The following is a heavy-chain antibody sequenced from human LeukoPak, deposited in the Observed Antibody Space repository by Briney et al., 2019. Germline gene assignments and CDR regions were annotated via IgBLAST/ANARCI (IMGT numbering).Heavy chain of an antibody. J-gene: IGHJ4*02. CDR1: GFTFSHYN. V-gene: IGHV3-48*01. Sequence: GGSLRLSCAASGFTFSHYNMNWVRQAPGKGLEWVSYITGSSTSIYYADSVKGRFTISRDSAKNSLYLQMNSLRAEDTAVYYCAREPTYSSSWHTSCDYWGQGTLVTVSS. CDR2: ITGSSTSI. D-gene: IGHD6-13*01. CDR3: AREPTYSSSWHTSCDY.